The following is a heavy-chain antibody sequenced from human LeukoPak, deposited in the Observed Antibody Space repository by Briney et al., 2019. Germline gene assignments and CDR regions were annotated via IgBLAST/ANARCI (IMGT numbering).Heavy chain of an antibody. J-gene: IGHJ4*02. Sequence: GGSLRLSCAVSGSTFSSYAMHWVRQAPGKGLEWVAVISYDGSNKYYADSVKGRFTISRDNSKKTLYLQMNSLRADDTALYYCARGGGSYYFDYWGQGTLVTVSS. CDR2: ISYDGSNK. CDR3: ARGGGSYYFDY. V-gene: IGHV3-30-3*01. CDR1: GSTFSSYA. D-gene: IGHD1-26*01.